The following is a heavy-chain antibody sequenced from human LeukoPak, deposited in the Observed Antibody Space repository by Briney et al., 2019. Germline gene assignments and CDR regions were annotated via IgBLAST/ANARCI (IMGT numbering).Heavy chain of an antibody. CDR3: AKDSTNYADYARPDF. D-gene: IGHD4-17*01. Sequence: GGSLRLSCAASGFTFSIYGMHWVRQAPGKGLEWVAFIRYDGTNKYYADSVKGQFTISRDNSKNTLYPQMNSLRPEDTAVYYCAKDSTNYADYARPDFWGQGTLVTVSS. CDR1: GFTFSIYG. V-gene: IGHV3-30*02. CDR2: IRYDGTNK. J-gene: IGHJ4*02.